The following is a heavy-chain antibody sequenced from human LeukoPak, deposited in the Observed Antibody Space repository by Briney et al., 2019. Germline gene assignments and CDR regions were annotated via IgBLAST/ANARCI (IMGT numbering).Heavy chain of an antibody. CDR2: IYHSGST. J-gene: IGHJ4*02. V-gene: IGHV4-4*02. CDR3: ARLVYCSAGSCYSGFDY. D-gene: IGHD2-15*01. Sequence: PSETLSLTCAVSGGSISIINWWSWVRQPPGKGLEWIGEIYHSGSTNYNPSLKSRVTMSVDKSKNQFSLTLSSVTAADTAVYYCARLVYCSAGSCYSGFDYWGQGTLVTVSS. CDR1: GGSISIINW.